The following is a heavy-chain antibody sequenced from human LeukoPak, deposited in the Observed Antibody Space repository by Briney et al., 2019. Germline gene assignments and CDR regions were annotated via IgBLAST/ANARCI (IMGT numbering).Heavy chain of an antibody. CDR2: IHYRGSI. J-gene: IGHJ5*02. CDR1: GGSISSSY. D-gene: IGHD6-13*01. CDR3: ARQVTAAAGTNWFDP. Sequence: SETLSLTCTVSGGSISSSYWSWIRQPPGKGLEWIGHIHYRGSIHYNPSLKSRVTISVDTSKNQFSPKLSSVTAADTAVYYCARQVTAAAGTNWFDPWGQGNLVTVSS. V-gene: IGHV4-59*08.